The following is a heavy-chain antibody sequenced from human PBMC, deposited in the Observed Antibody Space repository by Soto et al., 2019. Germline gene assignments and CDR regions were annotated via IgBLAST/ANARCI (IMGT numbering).Heavy chain of an antibody. CDR2: ISGSGGST. V-gene: IGHV3-23*01. J-gene: IGHJ6*04. Sequence: GESLKISCAASGFTFSSYAMSWVRQAPGKGLEWVSAISGSGGSTYYADSVKGRFTISRDNSKNTLYLQMNSLRAEDTAVYYCAKDLFVLGVDVWGKGTTVTVSS. CDR3: AKDLFVLGVDV. D-gene: IGHD3-10*01. CDR1: GFTFSSYA.